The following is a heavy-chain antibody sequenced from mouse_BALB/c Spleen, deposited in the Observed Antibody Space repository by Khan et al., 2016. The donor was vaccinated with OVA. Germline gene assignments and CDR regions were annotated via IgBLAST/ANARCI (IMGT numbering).Heavy chain of an antibody. D-gene: IGHD2-2*01. J-gene: IGHJ4*01. V-gene: IGHV5-9-3*01. CDR3: TRHEGYYGYGQGDY. Sequence: DVQLVESGGGLVKPGGSLKLSCAASGFSFTRYSMSWVRQTPEKRLAWVATISSGGTYTYYSDSVKGRFTISRDNANNTLFLQMSSLRSEDTAIYYCTRHEGYYGYGQGDYWGQGTSVTVSS. CDR2: ISSGGTYT. CDR1: GFSFTRYS.